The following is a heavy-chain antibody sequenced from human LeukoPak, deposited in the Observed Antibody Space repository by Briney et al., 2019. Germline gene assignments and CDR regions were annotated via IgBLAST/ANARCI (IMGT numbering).Heavy chain of an antibody. CDR3: ARGDRGTGQHFDY. CDR1: GFTVSNNY. J-gene: IGHJ4*02. Sequence: GGSLRLSCAASGFTVSNNYMTWVRQAPGKGLEWVSIIFAGVGTYYADSVRGRLTISRDNSKNTLYLQMNSLEAEDAAVYYCARGDRGTGQHFDYWGQGTLVTAS. D-gene: IGHD1-1*01. V-gene: IGHV3-53*01. CDR2: IFAGVGT.